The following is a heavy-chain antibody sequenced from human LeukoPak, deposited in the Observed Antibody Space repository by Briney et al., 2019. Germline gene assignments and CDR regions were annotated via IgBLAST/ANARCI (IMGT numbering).Heavy chain of an antibody. Sequence: PGGSLRLSCAASGFTFSDYYMSWIRQAPGKGLEWVSYISSSGSTIYYADSVKGRFTISRDNAKNSLYLQMNSLRAEDTAVYYCARAYSSSWHYFDYWGQGTLVTVSS. D-gene: IGHD6-13*01. CDR1: GFTFSDYY. V-gene: IGHV3-11*01. J-gene: IGHJ4*02. CDR3: ARAYSSSWHYFDY. CDR2: ISSSGSTI.